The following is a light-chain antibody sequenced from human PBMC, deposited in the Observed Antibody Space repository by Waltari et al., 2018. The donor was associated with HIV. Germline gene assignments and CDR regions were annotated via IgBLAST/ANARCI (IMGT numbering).Light chain of an antibody. Sequence: QSVLTQAPSASGTPGQRVIISCSGSSSNIGRNTLSWYQQLPGTAPKLLIFSDNRRPSGIPERFSGSKSGTSASLAISGLQIEDEGDYFCATWDGSLNGVFGGGTKLTVL. CDR2: SDN. CDR1: SSNIGRNT. V-gene: IGLV1-44*01. J-gene: IGLJ3*02. CDR3: ATWDGSLNGV.